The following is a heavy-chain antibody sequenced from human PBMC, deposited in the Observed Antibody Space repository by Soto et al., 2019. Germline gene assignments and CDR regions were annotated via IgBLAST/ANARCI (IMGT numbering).Heavy chain of an antibody. CDR3: ASPMVAGLRRYYFDY. V-gene: IGHV1-69*13. CDR1: GGTFSSYA. CDR2: IIPIFGTA. Sequence: SVEVSCKDSGGTFSSYAIIWVRQAPGQGLEWMGGIIPIFGTANYAQKFQGRVTITADESTSTAYMELSSLRSEDTAVYYCASPMVAGLRRYYFDYWGQGTLVTVSS. J-gene: IGHJ4*02. D-gene: IGHD6-19*01.